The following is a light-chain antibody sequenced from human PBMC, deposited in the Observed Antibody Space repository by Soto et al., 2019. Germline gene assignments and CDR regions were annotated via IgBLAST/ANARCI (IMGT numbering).Light chain of an antibody. Sequence: QSVLTQPASVSGSPGQSITISCTGTSSDVGDYNYVSWFQQHPGKAPKLMIYDVSSRPSGISNRFSGSKSGNTASLTISGLQDEEEADYYCSSYASSSSLDVFGSGTKVTVL. V-gene: IGLV2-14*03. CDR1: SSDVGDYNY. J-gene: IGLJ1*01. CDR3: SSYASSSSLDV. CDR2: DVS.